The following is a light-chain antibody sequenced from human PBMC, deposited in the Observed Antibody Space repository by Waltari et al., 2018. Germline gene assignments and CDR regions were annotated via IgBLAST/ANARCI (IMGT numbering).Light chain of an antibody. CDR2: KAS. V-gene: IGKV1-5*03. Sequence: DIQMPQSPSTLSAFVGDRVTITCRASENINSWLAWYQEKPGKAPKLLIQKASNLESGVPSRFSGSGSGTEFTLTISSLQTDDFATYYCQQYRINPWTFGQGTRVEI. J-gene: IGKJ1*01. CDR1: ENINSW. CDR3: QQYRINPWT.